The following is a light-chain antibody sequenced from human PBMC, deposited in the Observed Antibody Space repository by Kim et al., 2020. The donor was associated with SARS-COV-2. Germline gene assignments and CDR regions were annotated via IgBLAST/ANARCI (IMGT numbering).Light chain of an antibody. Sequence: SYELTQPPSVSVDPGKTARLTCGGNNIGSKSVNWNQQKPGQAPILVMHFNDHRPSGIPERFSGSNYGNRATITVSRVEAGDEADYYCQVWYSISDHVVFGGGTQLTVL. CDR1: NIGSKS. CDR3: QVWYSISDHVV. V-gene: IGLV3-21*04. CDR2: FND. J-gene: IGLJ3*02.